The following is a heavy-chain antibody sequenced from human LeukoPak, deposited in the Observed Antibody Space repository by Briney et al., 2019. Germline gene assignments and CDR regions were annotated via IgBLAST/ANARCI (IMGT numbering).Heavy chain of an antibody. Sequence: PGGSLRLSCAASGFAFSSYGMTWVRQAPGKGLEWVSAISGSGDNTYYAASVEGRFTISRDNSKDTLYLQMNSLRAEDTAVYYCAKDRLTLDYYDSMDDFDYWGQGTLVTVSS. CDR1: GFAFSSYG. D-gene: IGHD3-22*01. CDR2: ISGSGDNT. V-gene: IGHV3-23*01. J-gene: IGHJ4*02. CDR3: AKDRLTLDYYDSMDDFDY.